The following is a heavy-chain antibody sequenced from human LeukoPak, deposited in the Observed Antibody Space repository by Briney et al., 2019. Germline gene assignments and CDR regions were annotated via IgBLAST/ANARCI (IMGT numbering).Heavy chain of an antibody. D-gene: IGHD2-2*01. CDR2: ISAYNGNT. Sequence: AASVTVSCKASGYTFTSYGISWVRQAPGQGLEWMGWISAYNGNTNYAQKLQGRVTMTTDTSTSTAYMELRSLRSDDTAVYYCARGNVVVPAVSPIDYWGQGTLVTVSS. CDR1: GYTFTSYG. V-gene: IGHV1-18*01. CDR3: ARGNVVVPAVSPIDY. J-gene: IGHJ4*02.